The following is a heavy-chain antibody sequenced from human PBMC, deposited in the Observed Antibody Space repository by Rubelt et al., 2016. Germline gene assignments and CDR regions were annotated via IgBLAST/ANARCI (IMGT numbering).Heavy chain of an antibody. CDR1: GGSFSGYY. V-gene: IGHV4-34*01. Sequence: QVQLQQWGAGLLKPSETLSLTCAVYGGSFSGYYWSWIRQPPGKGLEWIGEINHSGSTSYKTSLKRRATYVVDMATNHVSLKWRSGSAADTAVYYCARGRQLVSGWYVKYNWFDPWGQGTLVTVSS. CDR2: INHSGST. J-gene: IGHJ5*02. CDR3: ARGRQLVSGWYVKYNWFDP. D-gene: IGHD6-19*01.